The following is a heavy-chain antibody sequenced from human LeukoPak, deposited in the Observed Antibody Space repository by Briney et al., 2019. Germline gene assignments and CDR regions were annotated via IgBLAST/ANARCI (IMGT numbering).Heavy chain of an antibody. CDR2: IKQDGSEK. J-gene: IGHJ3*02. CDR1: GFTFTSYW. Sequence: GGSLRLSCAASGFTFTSYWMSWVRQAPGKGLEWVANIKQDGSEKYYVDSVKGRFTLFRDNAKNSLYLQMNRLRAEDTALYYCARVRGERLGAAFDIWGQGTMVTVSS. CDR3: ARVRGERLGAAFDI. V-gene: IGHV3-7*01. D-gene: IGHD1-1*01.